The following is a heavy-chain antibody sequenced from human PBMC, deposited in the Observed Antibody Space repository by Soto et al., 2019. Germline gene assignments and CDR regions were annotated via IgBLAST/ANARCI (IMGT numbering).Heavy chain of an antibody. CDR2: IYYSGST. CDR3: ARYLEAVGAGWFDP. J-gene: IGHJ5*02. D-gene: IGHD6-13*01. Sequence: QVQLQESGPGLVKPSQTLSLTCTVSGGSISSGGYYWSWIRQRPGKGLEWIGYIYYSGSTYYNPSLKSRVTISVDTSKNQCSVKLSSVTAADTAVDYCARYLEAVGAGWFDPWGQGTLVTVSS. V-gene: IGHV4-31*03. CDR1: GGSISSGGYY.